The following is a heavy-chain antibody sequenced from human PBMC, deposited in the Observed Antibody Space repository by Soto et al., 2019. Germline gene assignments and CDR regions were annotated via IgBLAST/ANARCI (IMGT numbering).Heavy chain of an antibody. CDR2: INPNSGGT. V-gene: IGHV1-2*02. CDR3: VRVGYEYSSSWYGMDV. CDR1: GYTFTGYY. D-gene: IGHD6-13*01. J-gene: IGHJ6*02. Sequence: QVQLVQSGAEVKKPGASVKVSCKASGYTFTGYYMHWVRQAPGQGLEWMGWINPNSGGTNYAQKFQGRVTMTRDTSISTAYMELSRLRSDDTAVYYCVRVGYEYSSSWYGMDVWGQGTTVTVSS.